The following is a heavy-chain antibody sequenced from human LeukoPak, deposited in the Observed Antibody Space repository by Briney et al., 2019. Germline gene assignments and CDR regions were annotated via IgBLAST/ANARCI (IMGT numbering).Heavy chain of an antibody. CDR1: GFTFSNAW. D-gene: IGHD5-18*01. CDR3: TTYTAMVGFDY. V-gene: IGHV3-15*01. CDR2: IKSKTDGGTT. Sequence: GGSLRLSCAASGFTFSNAWMSWVRQAPGKGLQWVGRIKSKTDGGTTDYAASVKGRFTISKDDSKNTLYLQMNSLNTEDTAVYYCTTYTAMVGFDYWGQGTMVGVSS. J-gene: IGHJ4*02.